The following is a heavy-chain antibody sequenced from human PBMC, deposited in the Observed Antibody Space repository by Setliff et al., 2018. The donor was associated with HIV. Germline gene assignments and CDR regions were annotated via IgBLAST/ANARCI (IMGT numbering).Heavy chain of an antibody. Sequence: ASVKVSCKASGSTFNNYYMHWVRQAPGQGLEWMGIINPSDNRTYYAQKFQGRVTMTRGTSTSSVYMELRSLRSEDTAVYYCARAYYDSVWGSHRYRFYYFDYWGQGSLVTVSS. CDR2: INPSDNRT. D-gene: IGHD3-16*02. V-gene: IGHV1-46*02. CDR3: ARAYYDSVWGSHRYRFYYFDY. J-gene: IGHJ4*02. CDR1: GSTFNNYY.